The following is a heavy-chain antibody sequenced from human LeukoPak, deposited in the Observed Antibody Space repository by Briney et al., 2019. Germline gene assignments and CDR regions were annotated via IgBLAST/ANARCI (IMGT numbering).Heavy chain of an antibody. D-gene: IGHD1-26*01. J-gene: IGHJ4*02. CDR1: GFTFSSYS. CDR3: ASGGIMEMDY. V-gene: IGHV3-21*01. Sequence: GGSLRPSCAASGFTFSSYSMNWVRQAPGKGLEWVSSISSSSSYIYYADSVKGRFTISRDNAKNSLYLQMNSLRAEDTAVYYCASGGIMEMDYWGQGTLVTVSS. CDR2: ISSSSSYI.